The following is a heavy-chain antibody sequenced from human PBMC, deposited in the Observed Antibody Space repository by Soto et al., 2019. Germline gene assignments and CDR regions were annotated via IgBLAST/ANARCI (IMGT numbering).Heavy chain of an antibody. V-gene: IGHV3-23*01. CDR1: GFTFSSYA. CDR2: ISGSGGST. D-gene: IGHD6-19*01. Sequence: GGSLRLSCAASGFTFSSYAMSWVRQAPGKGLEWVSAISGSGGSTYYADSVKGRFTISRDNSKNTLYLQMNSLRAEDTAVYYCAENEGWLEHYYFDYWGQGTLVTVSS. CDR3: AENEGWLEHYYFDY. J-gene: IGHJ4*02.